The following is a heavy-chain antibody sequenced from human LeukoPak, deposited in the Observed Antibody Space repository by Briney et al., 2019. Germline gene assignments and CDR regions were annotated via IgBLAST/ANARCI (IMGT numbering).Heavy chain of an antibody. V-gene: IGHV3-74*01. J-gene: IGHJ4*02. D-gene: IGHD5-12*01. Sequence: GGSLRLSCAASGFTFSNYWMHWVRQVPGKGLVWVSRIYRDGSNTDYADSVKGRFITSRDNVKNTLYLQMNSLRADDTAVYYCASPGYPVDYWGQGTLVTVSS. CDR2: IYRDGSNT. CDR3: ASPGYPVDY. CDR1: GFTFSNYW.